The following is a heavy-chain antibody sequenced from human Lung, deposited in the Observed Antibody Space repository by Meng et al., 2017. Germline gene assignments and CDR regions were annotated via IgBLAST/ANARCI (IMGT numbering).Heavy chain of an antibody. V-gene: IGHV1-2*06. D-gene: IGHD6-13*01. CDR1: GYTFPDYW. CDR2: INPKSGDT. CDR3: ARDEDISAAGKLFSDY. J-gene: IGHJ4*02. Sequence: ASVKVSCKASGYTFPDYWLHWVRQAPGQGLEWMGRINPKSGDTHYAQRFQGRVTMTGDTSISTAYMELSGLRSDDTARYYCARDEDISAAGKLFSDYWGQGTLVTVSS.